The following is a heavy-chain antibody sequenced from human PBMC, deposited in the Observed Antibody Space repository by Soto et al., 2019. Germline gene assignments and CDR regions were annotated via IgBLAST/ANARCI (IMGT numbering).Heavy chain of an antibody. J-gene: IGHJ4*02. CDR3: ARSVEWLASFDY. Sequence: QVQLVQSGAEVKKPGASVKVSCKASGYTFTSYDINWVRQATGQGLEWMGWMNPNSGNTGYAQKSQGRVTMTRNTSISTAYMELISLRSEDTAVYYCARSVEWLASFDYWGQGTLVTVSS. CDR1: GYTFTSYD. V-gene: IGHV1-8*01. CDR2: MNPNSGNT. D-gene: IGHD6-19*01.